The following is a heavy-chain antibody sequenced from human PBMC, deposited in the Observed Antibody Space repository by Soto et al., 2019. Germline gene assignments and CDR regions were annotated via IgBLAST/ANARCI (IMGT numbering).Heavy chain of an antibody. CDR2: ISGSGGST. D-gene: IGHD6-13*01. V-gene: IGHV3-23*01. CDR1: GFTFSSYA. CDR3: ANARGPIAASQGGY. J-gene: IGHJ4*02. Sequence: EVQLLESGGGLVQPGGSLRLSCAASGFTFSSYAMSWVRQAPGKGLEWVSAISGSGGSTYYADSVKGRFTISRDNSMNTLYLHMNSLRAEDTAVYYCANARGPIAASQGGYWGQGTLVTVSS.